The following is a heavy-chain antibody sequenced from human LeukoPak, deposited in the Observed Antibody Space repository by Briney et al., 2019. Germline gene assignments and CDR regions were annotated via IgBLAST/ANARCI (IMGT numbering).Heavy chain of an antibody. Sequence: GGSLRLSCAASGFTFSSYGMHWVRQAPGKGLEWVAFIRYDGSNKYYADSVKGRFTISRDNSKSTLYLQMNSLRAEDTAVYYCAKPGDYYGSGSYLDYWGQGTLVTVSS. CDR1: GFTFSSYG. V-gene: IGHV3-30*02. J-gene: IGHJ4*02. CDR2: IRYDGSNK. D-gene: IGHD3-10*01. CDR3: AKPGDYYGSGSYLDY.